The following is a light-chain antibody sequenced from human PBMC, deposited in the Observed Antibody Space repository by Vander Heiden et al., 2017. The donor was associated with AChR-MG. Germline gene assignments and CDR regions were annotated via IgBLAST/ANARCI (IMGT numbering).Light chain of an antibody. V-gene: IGKV2-28*01. CDR3: MQALQTPLT. CDR1: QSLLHSNGYNY. CDR2: LGS. J-gene: IGKJ4*01. Sequence: VMSQSPLSLPVTPGEPASISCGSSQSLLHSNGYNYLDWYLQKPGQSPQLLIYLGSNRASGVPDRFSGSGSGTDFTLKISRVEAEDVGVYYCMQALQTPLTFGGGTKVEIK.